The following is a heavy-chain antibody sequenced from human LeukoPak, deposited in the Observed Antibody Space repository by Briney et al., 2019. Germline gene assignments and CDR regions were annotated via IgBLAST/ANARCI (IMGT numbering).Heavy chain of an antibody. J-gene: IGHJ4*02. CDR3: ARVLRTYYYDSSGYYYDY. D-gene: IGHD3-22*01. CDR1: GFTFSDDW. CDR2: INQDGSEK. V-gene: IGHV3-7*01. Sequence: GSLRLSCAASGFTFSDDWMSWVRQAPGKGLEWVANINQDGSEKYYVDSVKGRFTISRDNAKNSLYLQMNSLRVEGTAVYYCARVLRTYYYDSSGYYYDYWGQGTLVTVSS.